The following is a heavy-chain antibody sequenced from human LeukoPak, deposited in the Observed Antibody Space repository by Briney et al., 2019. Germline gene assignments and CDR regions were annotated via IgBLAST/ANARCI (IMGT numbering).Heavy chain of an antibody. CDR2: IIPIFGTA. D-gene: IGHD2-15*01. CDR3: ARGRGSFYGMDV. J-gene: IGHJ6*02. CDR1: GYTLTELS. Sequence: ASVKVSCKVSGYTLTELSMHWVRQAPGQGLEWMGGIIPIFGTANYAQKFQGRVTITADESTSTAYMELSSLRSEDTAVYYCARGRGSFYGMDVWGQGTTVTVSS. V-gene: IGHV1-69*13.